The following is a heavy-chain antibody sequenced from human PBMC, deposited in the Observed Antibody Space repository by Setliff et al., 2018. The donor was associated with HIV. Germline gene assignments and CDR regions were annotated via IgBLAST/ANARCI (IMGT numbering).Heavy chain of an antibody. V-gene: IGHV4-39*01. CDR2: IHYNGRT. CDR1: GDSITNDDYY. CDR3: AGYTSKVDWFDP. D-gene: IGHD2-2*02. J-gene: IGHJ5*02. Sequence: SETLSLTCTVSGDSITNDDYYWGWIRQPPGKGLEWIAIIHYNGRTYYDPSLKSRVTIFVDTSKTQFYLKLRSVTASDTAVYYCAGYTSKVDWFDPWGQGTLVTVSS.